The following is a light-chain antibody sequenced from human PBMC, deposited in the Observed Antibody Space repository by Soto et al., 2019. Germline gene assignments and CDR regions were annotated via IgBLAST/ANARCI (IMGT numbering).Light chain of an antibody. J-gene: IGKJ1*01. CDR2: GTS. Sequence: IRVTKSPATLSVYKRERAPLSCRASQSVSSNLAWYQQKPGQSPRLLIYGTSTRATGIPARFSGSGSGTEFTLTFSSLQAEDFAVYYCHQYNFWPTFGQGTKVDI. CDR3: HQYNFWPT. V-gene: IGKV3-15*01. CDR1: QSVSSN.